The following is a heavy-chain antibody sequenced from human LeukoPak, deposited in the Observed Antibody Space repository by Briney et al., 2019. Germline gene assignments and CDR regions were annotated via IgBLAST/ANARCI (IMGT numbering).Heavy chain of an antibody. D-gene: IGHD2-15*01. J-gene: IGHJ6*04. Sequence: SVKVSCKASGGTFSSYAISWVRQAPGQGLEWMGGIIPIFGTANYAQKFRGRVTITADKSTSTAHMELSSLRSEDTAVYYCARRDIVVVVAATYYYGMDVWGKGTTVTVSS. CDR1: GGTFSSYA. CDR3: ARRDIVVVVAATYYYGMDV. CDR2: IIPIFGTA. V-gene: IGHV1-69*06.